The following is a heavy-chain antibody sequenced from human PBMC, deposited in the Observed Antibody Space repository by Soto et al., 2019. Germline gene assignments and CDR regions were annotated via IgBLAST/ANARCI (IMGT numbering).Heavy chain of an antibody. J-gene: IGHJ6*02. CDR2: ISSTSSTK. D-gene: IGHD3-10*01. CDR1: GFTFSSHG. CDR3: ARRITMVRGPYYYYGMDV. V-gene: IGHV3-48*02. Sequence: PXGSLRLACDASGFTFSSHGMTWVRQAPGKGLEWVAFISSTSSTKNYADSVKGRFTISRDNTKNSLYLQMSSLRDEDTAVYYCARRITMVRGPYYYYGMDVWGQGTKVTVYS.